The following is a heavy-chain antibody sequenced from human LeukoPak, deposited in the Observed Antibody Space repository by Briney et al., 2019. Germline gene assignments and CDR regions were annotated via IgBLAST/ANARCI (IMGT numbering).Heavy chain of an antibody. CDR1: GFTFSSYG. CDR3: AKSGLDYGDYTFDY. J-gene: IGHJ4*02. CDR2: ISGSGGST. D-gene: IGHD4-17*01. Sequence: GGTLRLSCAASGFTFSSYGMSWVRQAPGKGLEWVSAISGSGGSTYYADSVKGRFTISRDNSKNTLYLQMNSLRAEDTAVYYCAKSGLDYGDYTFDYWGQGTLVTVSS. V-gene: IGHV3-23*01.